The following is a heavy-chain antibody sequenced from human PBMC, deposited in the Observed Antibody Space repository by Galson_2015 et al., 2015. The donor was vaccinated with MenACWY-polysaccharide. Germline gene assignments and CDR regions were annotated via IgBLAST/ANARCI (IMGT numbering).Heavy chain of an antibody. CDR1: GGSVSSAAYY. Sequence: LSLTCTVSGGSVSSAAYYWSWLRQPPGKGLEWIGYIYFSGRTNYNPSLKSRVPVSLDTSKNQFSLRLSSVTAADTAFYYCASEEIRGGSFGWFDPWGQGTLVTVSS. CDR2: IYFSGRT. D-gene: IGHD3-10*01. V-gene: IGHV4-61*08. CDR3: ASEEIRGGSFGWFDP. J-gene: IGHJ5*02.